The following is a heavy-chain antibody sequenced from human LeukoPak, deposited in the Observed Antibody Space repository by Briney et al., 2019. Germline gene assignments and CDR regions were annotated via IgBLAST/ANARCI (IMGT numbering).Heavy chain of an antibody. D-gene: IGHD3-22*01. CDR1: GGSISSGGYY. CDR3: ARGANYYYDSSGHYQH. Sequence: SQTLSLTCTVSGGSISSGGYYCSWVRQHPRKGLEWIGYIYYSESTYYNPSLKRRLTISVHTSKNQFSLKLSSVTAADTAVYYCARGANYYYDSSGHYQHWGQGTLVTVSS. J-gene: IGHJ1*01. V-gene: IGHV4-31*03. CDR2: IYYSEST.